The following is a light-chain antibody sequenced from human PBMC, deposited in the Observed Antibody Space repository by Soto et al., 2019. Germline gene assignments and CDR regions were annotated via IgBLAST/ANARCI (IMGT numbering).Light chain of an antibody. Sequence: EIVLTHSPATLSLSPGERATLSCRASQSVNNYLSWYQQRPGQAPRLLIYGASTRATGIPARFSGSGSGTEFTLTINSLQSEDFAVYYCQQYNNWPRTFGQGTKVDIK. CDR3: QQYNNWPRT. V-gene: IGKV3-15*01. CDR1: QSVNNY. J-gene: IGKJ1*01. CDR2: GAS.